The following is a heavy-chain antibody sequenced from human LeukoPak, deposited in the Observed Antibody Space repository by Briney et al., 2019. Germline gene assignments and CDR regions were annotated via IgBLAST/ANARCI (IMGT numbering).Heavy chain of an antibody. CDR1: GFIFSSYA. V-gene: IGHV3-23*01. CDR3: AKDVNSSGYYLGFDY. D-gene: IGHD3-22*01. J-gene: IGHJ4*02. CDR2: ISGGGGST. Sequence: GGSLRLSCAASGFIFSSYAMSWVRQAPGKGLEWVSAISGGGGSTYYADSVKGRFTVSRDDSKNTLYLQMNSLRAEDTALYYCAKDVNSSGYYLGFDYWGQGTLVTVSS.